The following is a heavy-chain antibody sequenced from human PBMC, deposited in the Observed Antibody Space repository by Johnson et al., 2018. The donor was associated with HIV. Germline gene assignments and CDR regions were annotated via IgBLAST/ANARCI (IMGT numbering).Heavy chain of an antibody. Sequence: QVQLVESGGGVVQPGRSLRLSCAASGFTFSTYGMHWVRQAPDKGLEWVAFIWFDGSSKYYVDSVKGRFTISRDKSKNTLYLQMNSLRAEDTAVYYCAKDGAMAFDIWGQGTLVTVSS. CDR3: AKDGAMAFDI. CDR1: GFTFSTYG. D-gene: IGHD2-2*01. J-gene: IGHJ3*02. V-gene: IGHV3-30*02. CDR2: IWFDGSSK.